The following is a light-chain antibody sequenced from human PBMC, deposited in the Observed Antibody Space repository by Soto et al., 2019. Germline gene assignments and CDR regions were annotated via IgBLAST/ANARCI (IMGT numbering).Light chain of an antibody. CDR3: QQSYSTLFT. V-gene: IGKV1-39*01. CDR1: KSISSY. J-gene: IGKJ3*01. Sequence: DIQMTQSPSSLSASVGDRVTITCRASKSISSYLNWYQQKPGKAPKLLIYAASSLQSGLPSRFSGSGSGTDFTLTISILQPEDFATYYCQQSYSTLFTFVPGTKVDIK. CDR2: AAS.